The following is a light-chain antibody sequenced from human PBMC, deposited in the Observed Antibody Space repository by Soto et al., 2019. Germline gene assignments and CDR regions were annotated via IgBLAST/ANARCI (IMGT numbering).Light chain of an antibody. J-gene: IGLJ2*01. CDR2: EVV. CDR1: SSDVGGYNY. V-gene: IGLV2-8*01. CDR3: SSYGGDNNVV. Sequence: QSALTQPPSASGSPGQSVTISCTGTSSDVGGYNYVSWYQQHPGAAPKLMIYEVVQRPSGVPDRFSGSKSGNTASLTVSGLQAEDESDYYCSSYGGDNNVVFGGGTQLTVL.